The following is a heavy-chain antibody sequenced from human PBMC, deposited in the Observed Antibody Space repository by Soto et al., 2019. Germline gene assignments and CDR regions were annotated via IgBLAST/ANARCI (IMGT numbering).Heavy chain of an antibody. Sequence: TSETLSLTCAVDGGSFSGYYWSWIRQPPGKGLEWIGEINHSGSTNYNPSLKSRVTISVDTSKNQFSLKLSSVTAADTAVYYCARGREATIGPVDYWGQGTLVTVSS. V-gene: IGHV4-34*01. CDR1: GGSFSGYY. CDR2: INHSGST. D-gene: IGHD5-12*01. CDR3: ARGREATIGPVDY. J-gene: IGHJ4*02.